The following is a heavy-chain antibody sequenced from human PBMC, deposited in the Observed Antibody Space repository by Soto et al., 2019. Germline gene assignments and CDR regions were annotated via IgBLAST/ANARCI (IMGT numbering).Heavy chain of an antibody. Sequence: KASETLSLTCSVSGGSISGSYWSWIRQSPGKGLEWLGYVYYTGSTNYSPSLRSRVSISVDTSKNEFSLRLSSVTAADTAVYFCARSVAVPGAHTDYWGQGTRVTVSS. CDR2: VYYTGST. CDR3: ARSVAVPGAHTDY. CDR1: GGSISGSY. D-gene: IGHD6-19*01. V-gene: IGHV4-59*01. J-gene: IGHJ4*02.